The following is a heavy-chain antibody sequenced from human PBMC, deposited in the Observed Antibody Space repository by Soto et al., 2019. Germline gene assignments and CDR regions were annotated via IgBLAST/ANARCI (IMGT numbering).Heavy chain of an antibody. J-gene: IGHJ6*02. CDR2: IYYSGST. V-gene: IGHV4-31*03. CDR1: GGSISSGGYY. CDR3: AMCPVGPAAIPPYYYVIDV. D-gene: IGHD2-2*01. Sequence: PSETLSLTCTVSGGSISSGGYYWSWIRQHPGKGLEWIGYIYYSGSTYYNPSLKSRVTISVDTSKNQFSLKLSSVTAADTAVYYCAMCPVGPAAIPPYYYVIDVWGQGTTDTVSS.